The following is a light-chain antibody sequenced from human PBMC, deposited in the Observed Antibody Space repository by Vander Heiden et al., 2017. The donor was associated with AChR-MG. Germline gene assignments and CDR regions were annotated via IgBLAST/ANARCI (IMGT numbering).Light chain of an antibody. CDR2: GDN. V-gene: IGLV2-23*01. J-gene: IGLJ2*01. Sequence: QSALTQPASVSGSPGQSITISCTGTSSDVGSHNLVSWYQQHPGKAPKLMMYGDNKRPSGVSNRFSGSKSGNTASLTISGLQADDEADYYCCAYAGKTRVFGGGTKLTVL. CDR3: CAYAGKTRV. CDR1: SSDVGSHNL.